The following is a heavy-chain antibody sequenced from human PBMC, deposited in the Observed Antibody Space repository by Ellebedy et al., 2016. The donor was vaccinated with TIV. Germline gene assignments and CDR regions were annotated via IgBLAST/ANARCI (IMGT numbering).Heavy chain of an antibody. CDR2: IYPGDSDT. V-gene: IGHV5-51*01. CDR3: SRLDGVAAAPPGNF. CDR1: GYIFTNYW. J-gene: IGHJ4*02. Sequence: GESLKISCKASGYIFTNYWIGWVRQMPGKGLEWMGIIYPGDSDTKYTPSFQGQVTISADKSITTAYLQWGSLKASDTAIYYCSRLDGVAAAPPGNFWGQGTLVTVSS. D-gene: IGHD6-25*01.